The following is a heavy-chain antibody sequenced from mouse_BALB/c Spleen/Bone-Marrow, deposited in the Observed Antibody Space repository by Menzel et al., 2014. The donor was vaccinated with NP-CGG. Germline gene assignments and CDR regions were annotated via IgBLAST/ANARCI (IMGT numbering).Heavy chain of an antibody. D-gene: IGHD2-1*01. CDR2: IGNKANGYTT. CDR1: GFTFTDYY. CDR3: ARDYGNYVRFAY. V-gene: IGHV7-3*02. J-gene: IGHJ3*01. Sequence: EVKVVDSGGGLVQPGGSLRLSCATSGFTFTDYYMSWVRQPPGKALEWLGFIGNKANGYTTEYSASVKGRFTISRDNSQSILYLQMNTLRAEDSATYYCARDYGNYVRFAYWGQGTLVTVSA.